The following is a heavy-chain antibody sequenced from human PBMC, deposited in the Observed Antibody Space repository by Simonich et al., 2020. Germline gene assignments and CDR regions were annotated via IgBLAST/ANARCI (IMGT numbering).Heavy chain of an antibody. D-gene: IGHD1-26*01. Sequence: QVQLQQWGAGLLKPSETLSLTCAVYGGSFSGYYWSRTRPPPGKGLGWIGEINHSGSTNYTPSLKSRVTISVDPSKNQFSLKLSSVTAADTAVYYCARGLIGGSYYYWGQGTLVTVSS. CDR3: ARGLIGGSYYY. V-gene: IGHV4-34*01. J-gene: IGHJ4*02. CDR1: GGSFSGYY. CDR2: INHSGST.